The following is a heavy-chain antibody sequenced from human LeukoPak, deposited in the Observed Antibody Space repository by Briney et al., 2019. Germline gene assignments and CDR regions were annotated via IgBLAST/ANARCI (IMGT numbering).Heavy chain of an antibody. CDR1: GGSISGGAYS. V-gene: IGHV4-30-4*07. J-gene: IGHJ4*02. Sequence: SQALSLTCAVSGGSISGGAYSWTWIRQPPGKGLEWIGYIYYSGSAYYNPSLMSRVTISVDTSKNQFSLKLSSVTAADTAVYYCARGRPDYYDSSGYYYYWGQGTLVTVSS. D-gene: IGHD3-22*01. CDR2: IYYSGSA. CDR3: ARGRPDYYDSSGYYYY.